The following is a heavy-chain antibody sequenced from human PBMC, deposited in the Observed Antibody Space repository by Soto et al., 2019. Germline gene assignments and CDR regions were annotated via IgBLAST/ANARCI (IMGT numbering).Heavy chain of an antibody. J-gene: IGHJ4*02. CDR1: GFTFSNYW. V-gene: IGHV3-74*01. CDR3: VRDDIGPGIDY. CDR2: INSDGSST. Sequence: PGGSLRLSCAASGFTFSNYWMHWVRQAPGKGLVWVSHINSDGSSTTYADSVKGRFTISRDNAKNTLYLQMNSLRAEDTAIYYCVRDDIGPGIDYWGLGTLVTVSS.